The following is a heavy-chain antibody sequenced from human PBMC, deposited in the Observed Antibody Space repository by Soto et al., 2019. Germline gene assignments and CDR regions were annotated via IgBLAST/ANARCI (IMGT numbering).Heavy chain of an antibody. D-gene: IGHD6-19*01. Sequence: PSQTLSLTCAISGDSVSSKTAGWNWIRQSPSRGLECLGRTLYRSKWYYDYAVSVKSRISINPDTSKNQFSLNLNSVTPDDTAVYYCARDELGSGWPLDYWAQGTLVTVSS. CDR1: GDSVSSKTAG. J-gene: IGHJ4*02. V-gene: IGHV6-1*01. CDR3: ARDELGSGWPLDY. CDR2: TLYRSKWYY.